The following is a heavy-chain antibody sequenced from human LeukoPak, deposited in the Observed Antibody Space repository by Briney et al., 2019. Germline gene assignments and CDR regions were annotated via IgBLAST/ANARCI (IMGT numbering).Heavy chain of an antibody. CDR3: ARKYYYGSGTYYLSYFDY. Sequence: GGSLRLSRAASGFTFSSYEMNWVRQAPGKGLEWVSYISSSGSTIYYADSVKGRFTISRDNAKNSLYLQMNSLRAEDTAVYYCARKYYYGSGTYYLSYFDYWGQGTLVTVSS. CDR2: ISSSGSTI. J-gene: IGHJ4*02. V-gene: IGHV3-48*03. D-gene: IGHD3-10*01. CDR1: GFTFSSYE.